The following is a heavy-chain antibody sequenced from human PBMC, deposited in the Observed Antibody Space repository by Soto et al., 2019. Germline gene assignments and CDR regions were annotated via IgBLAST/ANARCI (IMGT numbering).Heavy chain of an antibody. CDR2: IIPIFGTA. Sequence: ASVKVSCKASGGTFSSYAISWVRQAPGQGLEWMGGIIPIFGTANYAQKFQGRVTITADESTSTAYMELSSLRSEDTAVCYCAIITIFGVDPYYYYYGMDVWGQGTTVTV. V-gene: IGHV1-69*13. D-gene: IGHD3-3*01. CDR3: AIITIFGVDPYYYYYGMDV. J-gene: IGHJ6*02. CDR1: GGTFSSYA.